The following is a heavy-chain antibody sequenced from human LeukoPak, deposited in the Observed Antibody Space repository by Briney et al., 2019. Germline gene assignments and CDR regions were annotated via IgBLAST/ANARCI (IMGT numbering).Heavy chain of an antibody. J-gene: IGHJ4*02. CDR3: ARGDYVWGSYRRFDY. V-gene: IGHV1-3*01. CDR1: GYTFTSYA. D-gene: IGHD3-16*02. CDR2: VNAGNGNT. Sequence: ASVKVSCNASGYTFTSYAMHWVRQAPGQRLEWMGWVNAGNGNTKYSQKFQGRVTITRDTSASTAYMELSSLRSEDTAVYYCARGDYVWGSYRRFDYWGQGTLVTVSS.